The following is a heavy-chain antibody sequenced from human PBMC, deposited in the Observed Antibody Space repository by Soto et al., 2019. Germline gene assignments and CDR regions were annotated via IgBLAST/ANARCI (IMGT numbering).Heavy chain of an antibody. Sequence: QVQVVQAGAELKKPGSSVKVSCKASGDTFSGYTINWVRQAPGEGLEWMGRIIPGFGTTNDAQRFEGRVTFTADESTNTASMELRGLMSEDTAVYYCARDGGFGELKYWGPGTLVTVSS. CDR1: GDTFSGYT. D-gene: IGHD3-10*01. V-gene: IGHV1-69*18. CDR2: IIPGFGTT. J-gene: IGHJ4*02. CDR3: ARDGGFGELKY.